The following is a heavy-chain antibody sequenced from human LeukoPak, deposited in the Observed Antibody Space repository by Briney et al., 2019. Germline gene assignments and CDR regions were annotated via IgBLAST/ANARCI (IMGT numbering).Heavy chain of an antibody. Sequence: RTGGSLRLSCAASGFTFDDYGMSWVRQAPGKGLEWVSGINWNGGSTGYADSVKGRFTISRDNAKNSLYLQMNSLRAEDTALYYCARLYSSSPTDAFDIWGQGTMVTVSS. CDR1: GFTFDDYG. J-gene: IGHJ3*02. CDR2: INWNGGST. CDR3: ARLYSSSPTDAFDI. D-gene: IGHD6-6*01. V-gene: IGHV3-20*04.